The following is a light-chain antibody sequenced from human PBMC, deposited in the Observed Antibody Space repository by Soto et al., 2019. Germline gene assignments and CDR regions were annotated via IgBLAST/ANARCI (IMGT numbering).Light chain of an antibody. CDR2: KAS. CDR3: QQYNSYSWT. Sequence: DIQMTQSPSTLSASVGDTVTITCRASQSFSTWLAWYQQKPGRAPKLLIYKASTLESGVPARFSGSGSGTEFTLTISSLQPDDFATYYCQQYNSYSWTFGQGTQVDIK. CDR1: QSFSTW. J-gene: IGKJ1*01. V-gene: IGKV1-5*03.